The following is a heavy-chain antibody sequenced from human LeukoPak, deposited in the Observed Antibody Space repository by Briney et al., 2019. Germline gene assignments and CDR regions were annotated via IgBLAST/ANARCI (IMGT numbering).Heavy chain of an antibody. CDR2: IYSGGST. V-gene: IGHV3-53*01. D-gene: IGHD3-16*01. CDR3: ARSELGAFDI. Sequence: GGSLRLSCAASGFTVSSNYKSWVRQAPGKGLEWVSVIYSGGSTYYADSVKGRFTISRDNSKNTLYLQMNSLRAEDTAVYYCARSELGAFDIWGQGTMVTVSS. J-gene: IGHJ3*02. CDR1: GFTVSSNY.